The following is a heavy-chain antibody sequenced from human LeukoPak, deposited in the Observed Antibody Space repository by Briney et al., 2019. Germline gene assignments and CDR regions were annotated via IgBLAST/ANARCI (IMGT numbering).Heavy chain of an antibody. CDR3: ARDLATAATADRAFDI. V-gene: IGHV4-59*11. CDR2: IYYSGST. CDR1: GGSISSHY. J-gene: IGHJ3*02. D-gene: IGHD6-13*01. Sequence: PSETLSLTCSVSGGSISSHYWSWIRQPPGKGLEWIGYIYYSGSTKYNPSLKSRVTISVDTSKNQFSLKLSSVTAADTAVYYCARDLATAATADRAFDIWGQGTMVTVSS.